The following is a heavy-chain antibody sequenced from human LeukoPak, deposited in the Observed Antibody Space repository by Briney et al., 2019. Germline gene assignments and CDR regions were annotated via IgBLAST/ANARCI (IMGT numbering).Heavy chain of an antibody. J-gene: IGHJ4*02. Sequence: SETLSLTCTVSGGSISSYYWSWIRQPPGKGLEWIGYIYYSGSTNYNPSLKSRVTISVDTSKNQFSLKLSSVTAADTAVYYCARGGRGYSGYVIDYWGQGTLVTVSS. D-gene: IGHD5-12*01. V-gene: IGHV4-59*01. CDR2: IYYSGST. CDR3: ARGGRGYSGYVIDY. CDR1: GGSISSYY.